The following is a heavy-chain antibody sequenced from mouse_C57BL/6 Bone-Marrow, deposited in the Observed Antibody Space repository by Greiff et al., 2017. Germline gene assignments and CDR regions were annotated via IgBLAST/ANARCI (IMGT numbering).Heavy chain of an antibody. J-gene: IGHJ2*01. D-gene: IGHD2-5*01. CDR2: INPSSGYT. CDR1: GYTFTSYW. Sequence: QVQLQQSGAELAKPGASVKLSCKASGYTFTSYWMHWVKQRPGQGLEWIGYINPSSGYTKYNQKFKDKATLTEDKSSSTAYMQLSSLTYEDSAVYYCERLGYDSNYSYGGQGTTLTVSS. V-gene: IGHV1-7*01. CDR3: ERLGYDSNYSY.